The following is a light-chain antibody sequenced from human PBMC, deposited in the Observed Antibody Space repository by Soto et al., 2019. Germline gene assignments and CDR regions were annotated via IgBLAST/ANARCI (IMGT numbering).Light chain of an antibody. CDR3: QQYGGSPRT. V-gene: IGKV3-20*01. CDR2: GAS. CDR1: QSINSF. Sequence: EIVLTQSPGTLSLSPGEGATLSCRASQSINSFLAWYQQRRGQAPGLLIHGASNRATGIPDRFSGSGSGPDFTLTISRLEPEDFAVYYCQQYGGSPRTFGQGTKVDIK. J-gene: IGKJ1*01.